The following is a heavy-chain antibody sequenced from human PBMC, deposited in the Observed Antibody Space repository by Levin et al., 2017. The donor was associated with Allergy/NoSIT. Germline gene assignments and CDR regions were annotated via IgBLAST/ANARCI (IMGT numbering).Heavy chain of an antibody. CDR1: GFTFSSYA. Sequence: HTGGSLRLSCAASGFTFSSYAMHWVRQAPGKGLEWVAVISYDGSNKYYADSVKGRFTISRDNSKNTLYLQMNSLRAEDTAVYYCARAPYDSSGYYYYWGQGTLVTVSS. CDR3: ARAPYDSSGYYYY. CDR2: ISYDGSNK. J-gene: IGHJ4*02. D-gene: IGHD3-22*01. V-gene: IGHV3-30-3*01.